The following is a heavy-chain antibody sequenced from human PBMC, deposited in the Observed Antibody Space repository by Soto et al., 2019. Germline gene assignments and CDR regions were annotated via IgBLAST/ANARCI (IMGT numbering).Heavy chain of an antibody. CDR1: GGSISSGGYS. Sequence: PSETLSLTCAVSGGSISSGGYSWGWIRQPPGKGLEWIGSIYYSGRTYYNPSLKSRVTISVDTSRIHFSLKLISVTAADTAVYFCARQPYDSSDYFDYWGQGTLVTVSS. D-gene: IGHD3-22*01. CDR2: IYYSGRT. J-gene: IGHJ4*02. V-gene: IGHV4-39*01. CDR3: ARQPYDSSDYFDY.